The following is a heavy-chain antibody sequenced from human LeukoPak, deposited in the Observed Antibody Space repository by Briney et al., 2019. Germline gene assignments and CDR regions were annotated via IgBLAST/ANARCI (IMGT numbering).Heavy chain of an antibody. V-gene: IGHV4-4*07. D-gene: IGHD3-3*01. CDR2: VYYSGNT. CDR1: GASISTYY. Sequence: SETLSLTCTVSGASISTYYWGWIRQPAGKGLEWIGRVYYSGNTNYNPSLKSRVTMSKDTSKNQFSLKLSSVTAADTAVYYCARHAAITIFGVARSLCWFDPWGQGTLVTVSS. J-gene: IGHJ5*02. CDR3: ARHAAITIFGVARSLCWFDP.